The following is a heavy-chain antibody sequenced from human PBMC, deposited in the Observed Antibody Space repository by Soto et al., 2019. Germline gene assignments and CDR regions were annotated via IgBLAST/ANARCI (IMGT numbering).Heavy chain of an antibody. CDR2: MNPSGGVT. CDR1: GYTFTDYY. D-gene: IGHD2-2*01. Sequence: QVQLVQSGAEVKKPGASVRISCKASGYTFTDYYLHWVRQAPGQGLEWMGIMNPSGGVTSYAQKFQGRVAVTWDTYTSTVYMQLSSLISEDTAVYYCASSEAVPTTTYYYWYIDVWGKGTTVTVSS. V-gene: IGHV1-46*03. CDR3: ASSEAVPTTTYYYWYIDV. J-gene: IGHJ6*03.